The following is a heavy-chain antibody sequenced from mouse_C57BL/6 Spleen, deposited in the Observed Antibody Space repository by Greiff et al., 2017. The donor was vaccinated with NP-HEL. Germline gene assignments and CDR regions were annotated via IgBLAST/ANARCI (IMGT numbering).Heavy chain of an antibody. Sequence: EVQGVESGGGLVKPGGSLKLSCAASGFTFSSYAMSWVRQTPEKRLEWVATISDGGSYTYYPDNVKGRFTISRDNAKNNLYLQMSHLKSEDTAMYYCARGIFATVEYFDYWGQGTTLTVSS. J-gene: IGHJ2*01. V-gene: IGHV5-4*01. D-gene: IGHD1-1*01. CDR3: ARGIFATVEYFDY. CDR1: GFTFSSYA. CDR2: ISDGGSYT.